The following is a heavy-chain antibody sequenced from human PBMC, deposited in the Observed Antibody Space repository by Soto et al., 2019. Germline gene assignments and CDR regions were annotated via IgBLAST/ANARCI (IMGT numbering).Heavy chain of an antibody. CDR3: ERDGTPWEPPFDS. Sequence: PXVSLSLSCASCGLTFSSYAVHWVRQAPGKGLEWVAVISYDGSNKYYADSVKGRFTISRDNSKNTLYLQMNSLRAEDTAVYYCERDGTPWEPPFDSCGQGTLVTVSS. D-gene: IGHD1-26*01. J-gene: IGHJ4*02. CDR1: GLTFSSYA. V-gene: IGHV3-30-3*01. CDR2: ISYDGSNK.